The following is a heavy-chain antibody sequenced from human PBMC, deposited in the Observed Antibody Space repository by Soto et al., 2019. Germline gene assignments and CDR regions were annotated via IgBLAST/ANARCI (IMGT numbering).Heavy chain of an antibody. J-gene: IGHJ3*02. D-gene: IGHD3-10*01. CDR3: ARRYGSAFDI. CDR1: GGSIRSYY. CDR2: IYYSGST. V-gene: IGHV4-59*01. Sequence: SATLSLTCTVSGGSIRSYYWSWIRQPPGKGLEWIGYIYYSGSTNYNPSLKSRVTISVDTSKNQFSLKLSSVTAADTAVYYCARRYGSAFDIWGQGTMVT.